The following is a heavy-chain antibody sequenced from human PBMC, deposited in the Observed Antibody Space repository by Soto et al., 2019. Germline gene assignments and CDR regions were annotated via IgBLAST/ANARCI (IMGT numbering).Heavy chain of an antibody. D-gene: IGHD6-25*01. V-gene: IGHV3-30*04. Sequence: PGGSLRLSCAASGFTFSSYAMHWVRQAPGKGLEWVAVISYDGSNKYYADSVKGRFTISRDNSKNTLYLQMNSLRAEDTAVYYCAKGSYSSGWQHSHYRGQAPLVTASS. CDR1: GFTFSSYA. J-gene: IGHJ4*02. CDR3: AKGSYSSGWQHSHY. CDR2: ISYDGSNK.